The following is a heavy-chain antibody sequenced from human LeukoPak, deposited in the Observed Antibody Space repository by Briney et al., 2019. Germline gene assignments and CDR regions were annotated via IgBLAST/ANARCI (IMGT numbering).Heavy chain of an antibody. V-gene: IGHV5-51*01. CDR2: IYPRDSRT. D-gene: IGHD3-10*01. Sequence: GESLKISCQGYGYSFSSYWIAWVRQAPGKGLEWMGVIYPRDSRTTYSPSFQGQVTISADKSISTAYLQWSSLKASDTAIYYCARPISSITSSPNYWGPGTLVTVSS. CDR3: ARPISSITSSPNY. J-gene: IGHJ4*02. CDR1: GYSFSSYW.